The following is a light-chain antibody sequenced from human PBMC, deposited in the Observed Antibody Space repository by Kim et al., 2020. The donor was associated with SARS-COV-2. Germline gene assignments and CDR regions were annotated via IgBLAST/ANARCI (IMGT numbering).Light chain of an antibody. J-gene: IGLJ2*01. CDR1: SSDGGGYNY. CDR3: CSYAGSYSS. V-gene: IGLV2-11*01. Sequence: QSVSIAGTGTSSDGGGYNYVSWYQQHPDKPPKLMNDDGSKRPAGVPDRFSGSKSGNTASLTISGLQAEDEADYCCCSYAGSYSSFGGGTQLTVL. CDR2: DGS.